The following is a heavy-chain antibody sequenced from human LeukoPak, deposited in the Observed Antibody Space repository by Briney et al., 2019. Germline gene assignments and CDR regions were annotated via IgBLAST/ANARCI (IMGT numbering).Heavy chain of an antibody. D-gene: IGHD5-24*01. Sequence: GGSVRLFCAASGFTFSRYSMNWVRQAPGKGLECVSYISSSSSTIYYADSVKGRFTISRDNAKNSLYLQMNSLRAEDTAVYYCARVKMAQDAFDIWGQGTMVTVSS. CDR2: ISSSSSTI. J-gene: IGHJ3*02. CDR3: ARVKMAQDAFDI. V-gene: IGHV3-48*01. CDR1: GFTFSRYS.